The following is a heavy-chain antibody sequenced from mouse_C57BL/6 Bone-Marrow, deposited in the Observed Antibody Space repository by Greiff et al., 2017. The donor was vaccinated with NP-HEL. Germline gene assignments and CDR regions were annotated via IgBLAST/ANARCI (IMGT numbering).Heavy chain of an antibody. V-gene: IGHV1-22*01. CDR2: INPNNGGT. Sequence: VQLQQSGPELVKPGASVKMSCKASGYTFTDYNMHWVKQSHGKSLEWIGYINPNNGGTSYNQKFKGKATLTVNKSSSTAYMELRSLTSEDSAVYYCARTPNYYGSNSWFAYWGQGTLVTVSA. D-gene: IGHD1-1*01. CDR1: GYTFTDYN. CDR3: ARTPNYYGSNSWFAY. J-gene: IGHJ3*01.